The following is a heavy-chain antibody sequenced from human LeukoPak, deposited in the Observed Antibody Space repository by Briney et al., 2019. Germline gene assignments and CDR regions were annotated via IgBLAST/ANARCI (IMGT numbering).Heavy chain of an antibody. Sequence: GGSLRLSCAASGFTFDDYAMHWVRQAPGKGLEWASGISWNSGTIGYADSVKGRFTISRDNAKNSLYLQMNSLRAEDTALYYCAKGPTVTTATFDYWGQGTLVTVSS. V-gene: IGHV3-9*01. CDR1: GFTFDDYA. CDR2: ISWNSGTI. CDR3: AKGPTVTTATFDY. D-gene: IGHD4-17*01. J-gene: IGHJ4*02.